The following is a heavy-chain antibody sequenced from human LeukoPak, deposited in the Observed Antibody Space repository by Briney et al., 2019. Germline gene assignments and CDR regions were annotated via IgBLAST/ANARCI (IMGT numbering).Heavy chain of an antibody. V-gene: IGHV4-34*01. CDR3: ARGGPPLGVVVPAATTFDY. CDR1: GGSFSGYY. CDR2: SNHSGST. Sequence: SETLSLTCAVYGGSFSGYYWSWIRQPPGKGVEGIGESNHSGSTNYNPSLKSRVTISVDTSKNQFSLKLSSVTAADTAVYYCARGGPPLGVVVPAATTFDYWGQGTLVTVSS. J-gene: IGHJ4*02. D-gene: IGHD2-2*01.